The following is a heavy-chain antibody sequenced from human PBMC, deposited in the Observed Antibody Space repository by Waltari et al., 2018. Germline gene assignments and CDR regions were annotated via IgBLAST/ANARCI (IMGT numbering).Heavy chain of an antibody. J-gene: IGHJ6*02. Sequence: QVQLVLSGAEVTKHGATVKVSCTVSGYTLTAFSMHWVRQAPGKGLEWTGGFDPEDGETIYAQKFQGRVTITADESTSTAYMELSSLRSEDTAVYYCARPLYWGSYRFYYYGMDVWGQGTTVTVSS. CDR2: FDPEDGET. CDR3: ARPLYWGSYRFYYYGMDV. V-gene: IGHV1-24*01. CDR1: GYTLTAFS. D-gene: IGHD3-16*02.